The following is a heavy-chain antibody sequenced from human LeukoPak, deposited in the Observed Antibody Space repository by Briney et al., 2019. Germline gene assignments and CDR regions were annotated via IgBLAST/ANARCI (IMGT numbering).Heavy chain of an antibody. CDR1: GGTFSSYA. CDR3: ARAPRGMIWGSEYFQY. V-gene: IGHV1-69*05. J-gene: IGHJ1*01. Sequence: SVKVSCKASGGTFSSYAISWVRQAPGQGLEWMGRIIPIFGTANYAQKFQGRVTITTDESTSTAYMELSSLRSEDTAVYYCARAPRGMIWGSEYFQYWGQGTLVTVSS. CDR2: IIPIFGTA. D-gene: IGHD3-16*01.